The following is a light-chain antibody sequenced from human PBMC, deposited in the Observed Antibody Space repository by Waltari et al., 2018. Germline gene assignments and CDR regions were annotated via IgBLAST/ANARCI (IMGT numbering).Light chain of an antibody. V-gene: IGLV2-14*03. CDR1: SSSVGRYNY. CDR2: DVS. CDR3: SSYTSSSTSYV. J-gene: IGLJ1*01. Sequence: QSALTQPASVSGSPGQSITISCTGTSSSVGRYNYSSWYQQPPGKAPKLMIYDVSNRPSGVSNRFSGSKSGNTASLTISGLQAEDEADYYCSSYTSSSTSYVFGTGTKVTVL.